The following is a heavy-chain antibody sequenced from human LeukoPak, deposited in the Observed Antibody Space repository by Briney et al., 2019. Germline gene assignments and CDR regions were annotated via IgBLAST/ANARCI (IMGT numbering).Heavy chain of an antibody. CDR2: ISSSSSYI. Sequence: PGGSLRLSCAASGFTFSSYSMKWVRQAPGKGLGWVSSISSSSSYIYYADSVKGRFTISRDNAKNSLYLQMNSLRAEDTAVYYCARDRLGYDSSGMDVWGQGTTVTVSS. CDR1: GFTFSSYS. J-gene: IGHJ6*02. D-gene: IGHD3-22*01. CDR3: ARDRLGYDSSGMDV. V-gene: IGHV3-21*01.